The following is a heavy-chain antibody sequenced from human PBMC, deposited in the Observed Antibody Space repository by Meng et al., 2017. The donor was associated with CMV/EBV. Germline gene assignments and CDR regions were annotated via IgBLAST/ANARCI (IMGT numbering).Heavy chain of an antibody. CDR3: ARVWDSGWDY. CDR1: GGSFSGYY. V-gene: IGHV4-34*02. CDR2: INHSGST. D-gene: IGHD3-22*01. J-gene: IGHJ4*02. Sequence: HVPPQQWGAGRLKPSETLSSTVAVYGGSFSGYYWSWIRQPPGKGLEWIGEINHSGSTNYNPSLKSRVTISVDTSKNQFSLKLSSVTAADTAVYYCARVWDSGWDYWGQGTLVTVSS.